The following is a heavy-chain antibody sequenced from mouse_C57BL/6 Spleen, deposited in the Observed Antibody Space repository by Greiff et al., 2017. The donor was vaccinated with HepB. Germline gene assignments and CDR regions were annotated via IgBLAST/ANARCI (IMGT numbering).Heavy chain of an antibody. CDR2: ISSGSSTI. CDR1: GFTFSDYG. Sequence: EVKLVESGGGLVKPGGSLKLSCAASGFTFSDYGMHWVRQAPEKGLEWVAYISSGSSTIYYADTVKGRFTISRDNAKNTLFLQMTSLRSEDTAMYYCARVLPWYAMDYWGQGTSVTVSS. J-gene: IGHJ4*01. V-gene: IGHV5-17*01. CDR3: ARVLPWYAMDY.